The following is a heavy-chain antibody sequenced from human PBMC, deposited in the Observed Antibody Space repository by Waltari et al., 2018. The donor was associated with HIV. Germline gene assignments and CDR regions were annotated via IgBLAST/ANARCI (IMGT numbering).Heavy chain of an antibody. D-gene: IGHD3-3*01. J-gene: IGHJ6*02. CDR2: IFSNDEK. CDR1: GFSLNNVAMG. Sequence: QVTLKESGPVLVKPTETLTLTCSVSGFSLNNVAMGVTWIRQPPGKALEWLAHIFSNDEKSYSTSLKSRLIISKDASKSQVVLTMTNMDPVDTATYFCARISVLWRDSSVYFYYGLDVWGQGTTVTVSS. V-gene: IGHV2-26*01. CDR3: ARISVLWRDSSVYFYYGLDV.